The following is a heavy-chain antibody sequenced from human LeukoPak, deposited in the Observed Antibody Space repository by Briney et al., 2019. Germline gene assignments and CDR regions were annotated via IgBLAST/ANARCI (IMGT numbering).Heavy chain of an antibody. Sequence: GRSLRLSCAASGFTFSSYGMHRVRQAPGKGLEWVAVIWYDGSNKYYADSVKGRFTITRDNSKNTLYLQMISLRAEDTAVYYCARDMASSGWEWSDGMDVWGQGTTVTVSS. CDR2: IWYDGSNK. J-gene: IGHJ6*02. CDR3: ARDMASSGWEWSDGMDV. V-gene: IGHV3-33*01. D-gene: IGHD6-19*01. CDR1: GFTFSSYG.